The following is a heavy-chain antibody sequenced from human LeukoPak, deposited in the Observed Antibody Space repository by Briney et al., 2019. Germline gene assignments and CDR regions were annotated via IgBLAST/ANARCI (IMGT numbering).Heavy chain of an antibody. Sequence: SETLSLTCAVYGGSFSGYYWSWIRQPPGKGLEWIGEINHSGSANYNPSLKSRVTISVDTSKNQSSLKLSSVTAADTAVYYCARGLCGGDCSAQYYYYGMDVWGQGTTVTVSS. CDR1: GGSFSGYY. CDR3: ARGLCGGDCSAQYYYYGMDV. J-gene: IGHJ6*02. CDR2: INHSGSA. V-gene: IGHV4-34*01. D-gene: IGHD2-21*02.